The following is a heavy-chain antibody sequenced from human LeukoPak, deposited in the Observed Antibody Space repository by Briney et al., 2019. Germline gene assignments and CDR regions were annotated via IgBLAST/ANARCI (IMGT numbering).Heavy chain of an antibody. Sequence: SETLSLTCTVSGGSISSGGYYWSWIRQHPGKGLEWIGYIYYSGSTYYNPSLKSRVTISVDTSKNQFSLKLSSVTAADTAVYYCARSLRSRTIDYWGQGTLVTVSS. D-gene: IGHD1-14*01. V-gene: IGHV4-31*03. CDR1: GGSISSGGYY. CDR2: IYYSGST. CDR3: ARSLRSRTIDY. J-gene: IGHJ4*02.